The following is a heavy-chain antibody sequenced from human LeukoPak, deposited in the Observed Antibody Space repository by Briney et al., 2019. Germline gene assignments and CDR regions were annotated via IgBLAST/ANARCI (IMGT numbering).Heavy chain of an antibody. CDR2: IYYSGNT. V-gene: IGHV4-59*01. CDR3: VRGRAWFDP. J-gene: IGHJ5*02. Sequence: SETLSLTCVVYGGSFSGYYWSWIRQSPGKGLEWIGNIYYSGNTNYNSSLESRVTISVDTSKNQFSLRLNSVTAADTAVYYCVRGRAWFDPWGQGTLVTVSS. D-gene: IGHD3-10*01. CDR1: GGSFSGYY.